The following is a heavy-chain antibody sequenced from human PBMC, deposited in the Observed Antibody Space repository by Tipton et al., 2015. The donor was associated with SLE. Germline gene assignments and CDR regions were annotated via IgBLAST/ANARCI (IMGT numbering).Heavy chain of an antibody. CDR2: IYYSGST. D-gene: IGHD6-19*01. CDR3: ARVTAVAGSFDY. V-gene: IGHV4-39*07. CDR1: GGSISSSSYY. Sequence: LRLSCTVSGGSISSSSYYWGWIRQPPGKGLEWIGSIYYSGSTYYNPSLKSRVTMSVDTSKNQFSLKLSSVTAADTAVYYCARVTAVAGSFDYWGQGTLVTVSS. J-gene: IGHJ4*02.